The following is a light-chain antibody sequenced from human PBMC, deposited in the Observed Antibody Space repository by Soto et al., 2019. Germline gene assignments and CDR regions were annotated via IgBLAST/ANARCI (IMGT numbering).Light chain of an antibody. CDR1: QSAGSSF. J-gene: IGKJ1*01. V-gene: IGKV3-20*01. CDR3: QQYGSSPRT. CDR2: GAS. Sequence: EIVLTQSPGTLSLSPGERATLSCRASQSAGSSFLAWYQQRPGQGPRLLIYGASSRATGIPDRFSGSGSGTDFTLSISRLEPEDFAVYYCQQYGSSPRTFGQGTKVEIK.